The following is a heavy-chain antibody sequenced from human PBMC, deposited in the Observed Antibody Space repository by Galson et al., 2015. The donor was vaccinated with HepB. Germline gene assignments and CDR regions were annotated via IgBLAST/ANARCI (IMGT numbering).Heavy chain of an antibody. Sequence: SVKVSCKASGGTFSSYAISWVRQAPGQGLEWMGRIIPILGIANYAQKFQGRVTITADKSTSTAYMELSSLRSEDTAVYYCARVGPSPAGTYYFDYWGQGTLVTASS. CDR1: GGTFSSYA. V-gene: IGHV1-69*04. J-gene: IGHJ4*02. CDR3: ARVGPSPAGTYYFDY. D-gene: IGHD6-19*01. CDR2: IIPILGIA.